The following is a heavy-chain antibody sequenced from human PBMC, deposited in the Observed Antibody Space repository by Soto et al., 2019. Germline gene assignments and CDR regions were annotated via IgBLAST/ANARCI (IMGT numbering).Heavy chain of an antibody. J-gene: IGHJ4*02. Sequence: LSLTCTVSGGSISSGGYYWSWIRQHPGKGLEWIGYIYYSGSTYYNPSLKSRVTISVDTSKNQFSLKLSSVTAADTAVYYCAREGGLTGPTPYYFDYWGQGTLVTVSS. D-gene: IGHD1-20*01. CDR1: GGSISSGGYY. CDR2: IYYSGST. V-gene: IGHV4-31*03. CDR3: AREGGLTGPTPYYFDY.